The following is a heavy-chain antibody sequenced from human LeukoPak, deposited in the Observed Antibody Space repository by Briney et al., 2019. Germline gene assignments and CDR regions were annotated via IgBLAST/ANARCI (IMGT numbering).Heavy chain of an antibody. V-gene: IGHV4-4*09. D-gene: IGHD4-17*01. Sequence: SETLSLTCTVSGGSISRYYWSWLRQPPGKGLEWLGYMSSSGSTNYNPSLKSRVSISVDTSKNQFSLKLSSVTAADTAVYYCARLGPYGDDTYYMDVWGKGTTVTVSS. J-gene: IGHJ6*03. CDR3: ARLGPYGDDTYYMDV. CDR1: GGSISRYY. CDR2: MSSSGST.